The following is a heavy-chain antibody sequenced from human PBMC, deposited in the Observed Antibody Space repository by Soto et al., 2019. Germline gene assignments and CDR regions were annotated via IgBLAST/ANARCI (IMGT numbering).Heavy chain of an antibody. J-gene: IGHJ5*02. CDR3: ARSVTSHSLTNWFDP. V-gene: IGHV1-69*06. Sequence: QVQLVQSGAEVKKPGSSVKVSCKASGGTFSSYAISWVRQAPGQGLEWMGGIIPIFGTATYAQKFQGRVTITADKSTSTAYMELSSRRSEDTAVYYCARSVTSHSLTNWFDPWGQGTLVTVSS. D-gene: IGHD4-4*01. CDR1: GGTFSSYA. CDR2: IIPIFGTA.